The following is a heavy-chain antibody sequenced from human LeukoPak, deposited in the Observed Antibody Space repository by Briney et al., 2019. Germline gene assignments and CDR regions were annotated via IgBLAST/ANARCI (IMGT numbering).Heavy chain of an antibody. D-gene: IGHD2-15*01. CDR1: GASVSSGSSY. Sequence: SETLFLTCTVSGASVSSGSSYWGWIRQPPGKGLEWIGYIFYSGTTNYSPSLKSRVTMSLDASENQFSLRLSSVTAADTAVYYCARTPVYCSGGSCYYYYYAMDVWGQGTTVTVSS. CDR3: ARTPVYCSGGSCYYYYYAMDV. CDR2: IFYSGTT. J-gene: IGHJ6*02. V-gene: IGHV4-61*01.